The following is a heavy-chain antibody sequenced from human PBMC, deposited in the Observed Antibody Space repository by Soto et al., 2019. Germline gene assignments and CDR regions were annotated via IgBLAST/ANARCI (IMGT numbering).Heavy chain of an antibody. J-gene: IGHJ5*02. CDR3: ARDKGGYYYDSSGSYPTQPNWFDP. V-gene: IGHV4-38-2*02. CDR1: GYSISSGYY. Sequence: SETLSLTCAVSGYSISSGYYWGWIRQPPGKGLEWIGSIYHSGSTYYNPSLKSRVTISVDTSKNQFSLKLSSVTAADTAVYYCARDKGGYYYDSSGSYPTQPNWFDPWGQGTLVTVSS. CDR2: IYHSGST. D-gene: IGHD3-22*01.